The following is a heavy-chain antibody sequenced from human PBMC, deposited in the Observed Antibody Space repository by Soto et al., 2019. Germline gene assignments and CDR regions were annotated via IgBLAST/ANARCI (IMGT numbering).Heavy chain of an antibody. J-gene: IGHJ5*02. CDR3: ATLGRADYHPLAA. CDR2: ISSRGTDI. Sequence: GGSLRLSCEGSGFLFSTSTLNWVRLAPGKGLEWVAEISSRGTDIYYAGSVKGRFTISRDNSKNTLYLLLDRVKSDDTAVYFCATLGRADYHPLAAWGQGTLVTVSS. V-gene: IGHV3-30*14. CDR1: GFLFSTST. D-gene: IGHD4-17*01.